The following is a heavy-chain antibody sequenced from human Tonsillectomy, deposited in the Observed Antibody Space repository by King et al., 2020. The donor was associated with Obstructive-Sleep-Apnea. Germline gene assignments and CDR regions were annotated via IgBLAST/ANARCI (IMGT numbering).Heavy chain of an antibody. V-gene: IGHV5-51*01. D-gene: IGHD2-2*01. CDR1: GYSFPIYW. CDR3: ARPKPSYCSSSSCRGGAFDI. CDR2: IYPGDSDT. Sequence: QLVQSGAEVKKSGESLKISCKGSGYSFPIYWIAWVRQMPGKGLEWMGIIYPGDSDTRYSPSFQGQVTISADKSTNTAYVQWSSLKASDTAMYYCARPKPSYCSSSSCRGGAFDIWGQGTMVTVSS. J-gene: IGHJ3*02.